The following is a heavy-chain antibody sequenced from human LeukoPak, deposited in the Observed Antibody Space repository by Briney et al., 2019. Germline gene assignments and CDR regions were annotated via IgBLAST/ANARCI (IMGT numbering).Heavy chain of an antibody. CDR3: ASLPSGNYFDL. J-gene: IGHJ4*02. Sequence: PSETLSLTCTVSGGSIRSGTYYWGWIRQPPGKGLEWVGSVHYSGITYYNPSLESRVTISVDTTKNQFFLRLSSVPAADTAVYYCASLPSGNYFDLWGQGTLVTVSS. CDR1: GGSIRSGTYY. V-gene: IGHV4-39*07. D-gene: IGHD6-6*01. CDR2: VHYSGIT.